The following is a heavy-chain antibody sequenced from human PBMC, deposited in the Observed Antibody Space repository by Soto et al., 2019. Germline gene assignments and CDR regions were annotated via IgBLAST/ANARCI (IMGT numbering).Heavy chain of an antibody. CDR1: GGSISSYY. CDR3: ARMVDYYDSSGRDY. CDR2: IYTSGST. Sequence: PAETLSLTCTVSGGSISSYYWIWVRQAAGKGLEWIGRIYTSGSTNYNPSLKSRVTMSVDTSKNQFSLKLSSVTAADTAVYYCARMVDYYDSSGRDYWGQGTLVTVSS. D-gene: IGHD3-22*01. J-gene: IGHJ4*02. V-gene: IGHV4-4*07.